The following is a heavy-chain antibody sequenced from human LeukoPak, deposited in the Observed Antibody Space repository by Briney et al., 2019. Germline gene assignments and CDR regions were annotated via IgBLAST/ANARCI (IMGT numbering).Heavy chain of an antibody. CDR2: IKEDGSLK. Sequence: GGSLRLSCAASGFTFSSYAMSWVRQAPGKGLEWVANIKEDGSLKYYVDSVKGRFTISRDNSKNTLYLQMNSLRAEDTAVYYCAKIGHSGSQLQFDYWGQGTLVTVSS. CDR3: AKIGHSGSQLQFDY. V-gene: IGHV3-7*01. D-gene: IGHD1-26*01. CDR1: GFTFSSYA. J-gene: IGHJ4*02.